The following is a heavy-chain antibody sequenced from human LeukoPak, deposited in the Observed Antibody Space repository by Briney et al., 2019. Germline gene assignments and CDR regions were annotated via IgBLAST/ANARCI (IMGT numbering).Heavy chain of an antibody. CDR3: ARLPVVVVPAWFDP. V-gene: IGHV4-39*01. Sequence: PSETLSLTCTVSGGSISSSSYYWGWIRQPPGKGLEWIGSIYYSGSTYYNPSLKSRVTIFVDTSKNQFSLKLTSVTAADTALYYCARLPVVVVPAWFDPWGQGTLVTVSS. CDR1: GGSISSSSYY. D-gene: IGHD2-15*01. CDR2: IYYSGST. J-gene: IGHJ5*02.